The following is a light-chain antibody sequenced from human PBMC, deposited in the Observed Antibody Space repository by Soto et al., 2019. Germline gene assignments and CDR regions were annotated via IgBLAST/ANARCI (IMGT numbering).Light chain of an antibody. V-gene: IGKV3-11*01. CDR2: DAS. CDR3: QQRRYWQLT. Sequence: ETVLTQSPATLSLSPGERATLSCRASQSVSVYLAWYQHKPGQAPRLLIYDASNRAAGIPARFSGSGSGTDFTLTISSLEPEEFALYYGQQRRYWQLTFGGGPKVEIK. J-gene: IGKJ4*01. CDR1: QSVSVY.